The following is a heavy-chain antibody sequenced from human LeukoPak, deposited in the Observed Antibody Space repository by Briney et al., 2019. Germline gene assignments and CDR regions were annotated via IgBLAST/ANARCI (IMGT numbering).Heavy chain of an antibody. D-gene: IGHD3-10*01. CDR1: GGSYSGYY. Sequence: SETLSLTRAVYGGSYSGYYWSWIRQPPGKGLEWIGEINHSGSTNYNPSLKSRVTISVDTSKNQFSLKLSSVTAADTAVYYCASSPPHNYYYGSGSYYGHWGQGTLVTVSS. CDR3: ASSPPHNYYYGSGSYYGH. J-gene: IGHJ4*02. CDR2: INHSGST. V-gene: IGHV4-34*01.